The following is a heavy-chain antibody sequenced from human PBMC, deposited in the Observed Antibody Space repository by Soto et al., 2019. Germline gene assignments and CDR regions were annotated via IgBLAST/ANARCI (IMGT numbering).Heavy chain of an antibody. Sequence: VQLLESGGGLVQPGGSLRLSCAASGFTFSSYAMSWVRQAPGKGLEWVSAISGSGGSTYYADSVNGRFTISRDNSKNTMYLQMNSLRAEDMAVYYCAKDQGKKGRSGYPFDYWGQGTLVTVSS. V-gene: IGHV3-23*01. CDR1: GFTFSSYA. J-gene: IGHJ4*02. D-gene: IGHD3-3*01. CDR3: AKDQGKKGRSGYPFDY. CDR2: ISGSGGST.